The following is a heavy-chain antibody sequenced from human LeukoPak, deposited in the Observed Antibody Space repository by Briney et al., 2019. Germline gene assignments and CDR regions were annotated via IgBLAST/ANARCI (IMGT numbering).Heavy chain of an antibody. Sequence: PGGSLRLSCAASGFTFSSYWMSWVRQAPGKGLEWVANIKQDGSEKYYVDSVKGRFTISRDNAKNSLYLQMNSLRAEDTAVYYCARYSGYYRLATFDYWGQGTLVTVSS. J-gene: IGHJ4*02. CDR3: ARYSGYYRLATFDY. CDR2: IKQDGSEK. D-gene: IGHD3-22*01. CDR1: GFTFSSYW. V-gene: IGHV3-7*01.